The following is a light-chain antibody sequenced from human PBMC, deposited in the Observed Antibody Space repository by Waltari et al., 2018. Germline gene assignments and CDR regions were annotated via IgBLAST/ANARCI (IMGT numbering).Light chain of an antibody. V-gene: IGKV1-39*01. J-gene: IGKJ3*01. CDR2: KTS. CDR1: QGIGNN. CDR3: QQGYTYPFT. Sequence: DIQMTQPPSSLPASVGDTVTITCQASQGIGNNLNWHQQKPGKAPKLLIYKTSTLRSGIPSRFSGSGSGTDFTLTISSLQPEDFATYSCQQGYTYPFTFGPGTKLDFK.